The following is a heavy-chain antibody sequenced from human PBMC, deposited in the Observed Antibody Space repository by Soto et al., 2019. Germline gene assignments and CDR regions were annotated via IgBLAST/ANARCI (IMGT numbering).Heavy chain of an antibody. D-gene: IGHD1-26*01. CDR1: GFTFSSYD. CDR2: IGTAGDT. Sequence: EVQLVESGGGLVQPGGSLRLSCAASGFTFSSYDMHWVRQATGKGLEWVSAIGTAGDTYYPGSVKGRFTISRENAKNSLYLQMNSLRAGDTAVYYCARGRYSGSYYEDYYYYYGMDVWGQGTTVTVPS. CDR3: ARGRYSGSYYEDYYYYYGMDV. V-gene: IGHV3-13*01. J-gene: IGHJ6*02.